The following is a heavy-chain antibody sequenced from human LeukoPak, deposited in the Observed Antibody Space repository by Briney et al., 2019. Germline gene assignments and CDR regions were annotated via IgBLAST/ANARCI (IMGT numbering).Heavy chain of an antibody. Sequence: SETLSLTCTVSAGSISSSSYYGGWIRQPPGKGLEWIGSIYYSGSTYYNPSLKSRVTISVDTSKNQFSLKLSSVTAADTAVYYCARGIIAAAGKPFDYWGQGTLVTVSS. D-gene: IGHD6-13*01. V-gene: IGHV4-39*01. CDR1: AGSISSSSYY. CDR3: ARGIIAAAGKPFDY. CDR2: IYYSGST. J-gene: IGHJ4*02.